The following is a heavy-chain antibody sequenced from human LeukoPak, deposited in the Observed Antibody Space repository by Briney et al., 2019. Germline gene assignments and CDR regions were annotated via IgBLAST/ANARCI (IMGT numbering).Heavy chain of an antibody. CDR2: VIPILGIA. CDR3: ASHMTTAFDI. Sequence: GASVKVSCKASGGTFSSYAISWVRQAPGQVLAWMGRVIPILGIANYAQKFQGRVTITADKSTSTAYMELSSLRSEDTAVYYCASHMTTAFDIWGQGTMVTVSS. J-gene: IGHJ3*02. CDR1: GGTFSSYA. D-gene: IGHD4-4*01. V-gene: IGHV1-69*04.